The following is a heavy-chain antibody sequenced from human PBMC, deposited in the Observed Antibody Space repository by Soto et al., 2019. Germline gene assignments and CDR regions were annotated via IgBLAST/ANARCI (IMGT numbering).Heavy chain of an antibody. CDR2: IYYSGST. D-gene: IGHD5-12*01. CDR3: ARNPRGYCGNSPPNY. CDR1: GGSISSSSYY. J-gene: IGHJ4*02. Sequence: QLQLQESGPGLVKPSETLSLTCTVSGGSISSSSYYWGWIRQPPGKGLEWIGSIYYSGSTYYNPSLKSRVTVSVDTSKNQVSLKLSSVPAADSAVYYCARNPRGYCGNSPPNYWGQGTLVTVSS. V-gene: IGHV4-39*01.